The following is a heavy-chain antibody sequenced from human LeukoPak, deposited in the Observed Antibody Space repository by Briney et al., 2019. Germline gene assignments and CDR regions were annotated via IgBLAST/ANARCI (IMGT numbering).Heavy chain of an antibody. CDR2: ISSSGSTI. CDR1: GFTFSSYE. D-gene: IGHD3-3*01. J-gene: IGHJ5*02. CDR3: ARSVRNWYYDTWFDT. V-gene: IGHV3-48*03. Sequence: GGSLRLSCAASGFTFSSYEMNWVRQAPGKGQEWISYISSSGSTINYADSVKGRFTISRDNVKKSLYLQMNSLRAEDTAVYYCARSVRNWYYDTWFDTWGQGTLVTVSS.